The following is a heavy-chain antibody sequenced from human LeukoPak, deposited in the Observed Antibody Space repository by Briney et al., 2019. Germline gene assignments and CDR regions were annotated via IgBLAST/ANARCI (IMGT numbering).Heavy chain of an antibody. V-gene: IGHV5-10-1*01. CDR2: IDPSDSYT. CDR1: GYSFTSYW. CDR3: ARLGAYNWNDEIWFDP. Sequence: GESLKISCKGSGYSFTSYWIGWVRQMPGKGLEWMGRIDPSDSYTNYSPSFQGHVTISADKSISTAYLQWSSLKASDTAMYYCARLGAYNWNDEIWFDPWGQGTLVTVSS. D-gene: IGHD1-20*01. J-gene: IGHJ5*02.